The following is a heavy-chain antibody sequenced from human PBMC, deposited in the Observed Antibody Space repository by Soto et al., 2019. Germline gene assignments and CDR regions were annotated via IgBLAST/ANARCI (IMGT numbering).Heavy chain of an antibody. CDR1: GYSFTSYW. J-gene: IGHJ4*02. V-gene: IGHV5-51*01. D-gene: IGHD1-1*01. Sequence: PGESLKISCKGSGYSFTSYWIGWVRQMPGKGLEWMGIIYPGDSDTRYSPSFQGQVTISADKSISTAYLQMDSLKTEDTGVYYCTTDEEDNGNDGDFDYWGQGTLVTVSS. CDR2: IYPGDSDT. CDR3: TTDEEDNGNDGDFDY.